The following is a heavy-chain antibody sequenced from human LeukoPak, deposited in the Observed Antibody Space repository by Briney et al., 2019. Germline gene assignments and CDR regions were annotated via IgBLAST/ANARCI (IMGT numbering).Heavy chain of an antibody. Sequence: SVKVSCKASGGTFSSYAISWVRQAPGQGLEWMGGIIPIFGTANYAQKSQGRVTITTDESTSTAYMELSSLRSGDTAVYYCARGGAARLRRYYYYYYMDVWGKGTTVTVSS. D-gene: IGHD6-6*01. CDR2: IIPIFGTA. V-gene: IGHV1-69*05. J-gene: IGHJ6*03. CDR3: ARGGAARLRRYYYYYYMDV. CDR1: GGTFSSYA.